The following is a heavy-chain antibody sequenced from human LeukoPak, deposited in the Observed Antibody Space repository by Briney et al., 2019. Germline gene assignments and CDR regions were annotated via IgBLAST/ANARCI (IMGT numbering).Heavy chain of an antibody. Sequence: GGSLRLSCAASGFTFSSYGMSWVRQAPGKGLEWVAFIRYDGSNKYYADSVKGRFTISRDNSKNTLYLQMNSLRAEDTAVYYCAKDSRRGYSYGYLDYWGQGTLVTVSS. D-gene: IGHD5-18*01. J-gene: IGHJ4*02. CDR1: GFTFSSYG. CDR3: AKDSRRGYSYGYLDY. V-gene: IGHV3-30*02. CDR2: IRYDGSNK.